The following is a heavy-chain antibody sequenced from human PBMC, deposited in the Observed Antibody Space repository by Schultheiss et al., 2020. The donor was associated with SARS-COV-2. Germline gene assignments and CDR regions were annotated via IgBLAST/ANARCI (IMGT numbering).Heavy chain of an antibody. V-gene: IGHV4-61*05. Sequence: SETLSLTCTVSGGSISSSSYYWGWIRQPPGKGLEWIGYIYYSGSTNYNPSLKSRVTISVDTSKNQFSLKLSSVTAADTAVYYCARGLSSSGGFDYWGQGTLVTVSS. D-gene: IGHD6-6*01. CDR2: IYYSGST. CDR1: GGSISSSSYY. CDR3: ARGLSSSGGFDY. J-gene: IGHJ4*02.